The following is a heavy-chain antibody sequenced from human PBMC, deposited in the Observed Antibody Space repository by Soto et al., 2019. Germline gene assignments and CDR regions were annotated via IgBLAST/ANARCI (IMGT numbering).Heavy chain of an antibody. J-gene: IGHJ4*02. CDR3: ARVRGGIFGPSDY. CDR1: LDSFSSTDYY. CDR2: IYHSGST. D-gene: IGHD3-3*01. Sequence: SDTLSLTCTVSLDSFSSTDYYWGWIRQPPGKGLEWIGSIYHSGSTFYNPSLQSRVTMSVDTSVKQFSLRLKSVTAADTGVYYCARVRGGIFGPSDYWGQGTPVNVS. V-gene: IGHV4-39*01.